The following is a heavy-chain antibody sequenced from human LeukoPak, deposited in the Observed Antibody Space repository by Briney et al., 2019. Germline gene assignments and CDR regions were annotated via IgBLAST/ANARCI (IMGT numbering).Heavy chain of an antibody. V-gene: IGHV3-23*01. Sequence: GGTLRLSCAASGLTFSSYGMSWVRQAPGKGLEWVSSLSGSGGSTYYADSVKGRFTISRDNAKNSLYLQMNSLRAEDTAVYYCARSDYDILTGYLFDYWGQGTLVTVSS. CDR2: LSGSGGST. CDR1: GLTFSSYG. CDR3: ARSDYDILTGYLFDY. J-gene: IGHJ4*02. D-gene: IGHD3-9*01.